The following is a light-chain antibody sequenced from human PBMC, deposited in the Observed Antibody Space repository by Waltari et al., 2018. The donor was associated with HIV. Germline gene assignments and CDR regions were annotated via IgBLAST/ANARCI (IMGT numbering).Light chain of an antibody. Sequence: YELTQSPSVSVSPGQTATINCFGDALPKQFAYWYQHKPGQAPVLLIFKDKERPSGIPDRFSGSGSGTTVTLTISGVRAEDEADYYCQSTDITGTYAVFGPGTKVTVL. J-gene: IGLJ1*01. CDR2: KDK. CDR1: ALPKQF. CDR3: QSTDITGTYAV. V-gene: IGLV3-25*03.